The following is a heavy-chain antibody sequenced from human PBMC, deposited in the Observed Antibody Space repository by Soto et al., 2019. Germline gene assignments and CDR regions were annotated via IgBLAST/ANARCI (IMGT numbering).Heavy chain of an antibody. CDR2: IIPKFGST. V-gene: IGHV1-69*06. J-gene: IGHJ1*01. CDR1: GDTFTSYS. Sequence: QGQLVQSGAEVKKPGSSVKVSCKSSGDTFTSYSIAWMRQAPGQGLEWMGGIIPKFGSTKYARKFQDRVTITAGKSTSTAYMELSGLRSEDTAVYFCARWRSSSWFAVFFQFWRQGTRVTVSS. CDR3: ARWRSSSWFAVFFQF. D-gene: IGHD6-13*01.